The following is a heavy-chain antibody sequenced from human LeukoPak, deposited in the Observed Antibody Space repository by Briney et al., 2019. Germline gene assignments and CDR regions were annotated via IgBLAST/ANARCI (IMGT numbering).Heavy chain of an antibody. CDR3: ARGLFRTHFVG. CDR1: GFTFSSYA. Sequence: PGGSLRLSCAASGFTFSSYAMSWVRQPPGKGLEWIGEVNHSGSTNYNSSLKGRVTISLDTSKNQFSLKLSSVTAADTAMYYCARGLFRTHFVGWGQGTLVTVSS. V-gene: IGHV4-34*01. D-gene: IGHD2-21*01. J-gene: IGHJ4*02. CDR2: VNHSGST.